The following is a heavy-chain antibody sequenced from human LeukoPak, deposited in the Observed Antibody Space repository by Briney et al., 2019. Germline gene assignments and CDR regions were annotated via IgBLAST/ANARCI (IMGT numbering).Heavy chain of an antibody. CDR2: INHSGST. D-gene: IGHD3-10*01. J-gene: IGHJ2*01. Sequence: SETLSLTCAVYGGSFSGYYWSWIRQPPGKGLEWIGEINHSGSTNYNPSLKSRVTISVDTSKNQFSLKLSSVTAADTAVYYCASPFLAMVRGVHSGYFDLWGRGTLVTVSS. CDR3: ASPFLAMVRGVHSGYFDL. V-gene: IGHV4-34*01. CDR1: GGSFSGYY.